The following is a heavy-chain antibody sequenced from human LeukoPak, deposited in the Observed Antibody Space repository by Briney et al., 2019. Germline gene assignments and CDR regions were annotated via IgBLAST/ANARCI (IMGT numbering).Heavy chain of an antibody. CDR3: AASGWYTGVAIDY. CDR1: GFTFSSYG. J-gene: IGHJ4*02. D-gene: IGHD6-19*01. CDR2: IRYDGSNK. V-gene: IGHV3-30*02. Sequence: PGGSLRLSCAASGFTFSSYGMHWVRQAPGKGLEWVAFIRYDGSNKYYADSVKGRLTISRDNSKNTLYLQMNSLRAEDTAVYYCAASGWYTGVAIDYWGQGTLVTVSS.